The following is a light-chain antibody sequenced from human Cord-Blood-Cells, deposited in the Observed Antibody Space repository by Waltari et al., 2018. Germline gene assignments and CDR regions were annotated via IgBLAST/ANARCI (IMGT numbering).Light chain of an antibody. CDR2: GAS. J-gene: IGKJ2*01. Sequence: EIVMPQSPATLSVSPGERATLSCRASQSVSSNLAWYQQKPGQAPRLLFYGASTRATGIPARFSGSGSGTEFTLTISSLQSEDFAVYYCQQYNNWPYTFGQGTKLEIK. CDR3: QQYNNWPYT. V-gene: IGKV3-15*01. CDR1: QSVSSN.